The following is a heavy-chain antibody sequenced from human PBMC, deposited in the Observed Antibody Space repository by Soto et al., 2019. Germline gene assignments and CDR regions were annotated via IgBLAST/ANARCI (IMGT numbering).Heavy chain of an antibody. CDR1: GGSISSGGYY. CDR3: ASGSPPDYGDYLAFDI. CDR2: IYYSGST. J-gene: IGHJ3*02. D-gene: IGHD4-17*01. V-gene: IGHV4-31*03. Sequence: QVQLQESGPGLVKPSQTLSLTCTVSGGSISSGGYYWSWIRQHPGKVLEWIGYIYYSGSTYYNPSLKSRVTISVDTSKNQFSLKLSSVTAADTAVYYCASGSPPDYGDYLAFDIWGQGTMVTVSS.